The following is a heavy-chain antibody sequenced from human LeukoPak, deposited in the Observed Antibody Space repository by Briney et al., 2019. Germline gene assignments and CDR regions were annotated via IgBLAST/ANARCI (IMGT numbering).Heavy chain of an antibody. V-gene: IGHV1-46*01. J-gene: IGHJ4*02. D-gene: IGHD1-26*01. CDR1: GYSFSKYS. CDR2: INPSGGTT. CDR3: ARGGSDTNFDY. Sequence: GASVKVSCKASGYSFSKYSINWVRQAPGQGLEWMGIINPSGGTTRYAQKFQGRVTITADKSTSTAYMELSSLRSEDTAVYYCARGGSDTNFDYWGQGTLVTVSS.